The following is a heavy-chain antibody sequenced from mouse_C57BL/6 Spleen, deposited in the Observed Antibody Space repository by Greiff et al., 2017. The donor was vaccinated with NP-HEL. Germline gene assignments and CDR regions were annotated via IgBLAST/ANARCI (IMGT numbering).Heavy chain of an antibody. V-gene: IGHV1-53*01. D-gene: IGHD2-2*01. Sequence: QVQLQQSGTELVKPGASVKLSCKASGYTFTSYWMHWVKQRPGQGLEWIGNINPSNGGTNYNEKFKGKATLTVDKSSSTSYMQLSSLTSEDSAVYYCARSGRDYGYDSYYAMTTGVKEPQSPSPQ. CDR3: ARSGRDYGYDSYYAMTT. CDR2: INPSNGGT. CDR1: GYTFTSYW. J-gene: IGHJ4*01.